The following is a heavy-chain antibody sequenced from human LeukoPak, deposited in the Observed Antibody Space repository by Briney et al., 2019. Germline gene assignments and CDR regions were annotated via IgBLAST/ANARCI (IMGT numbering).Heavy chain of an antibody. J-gene: IGHJ5*02. CDR3: ARSRLGWFDP. Sequence: SETLSLTCAAYGGSLSGYYWSWIRQPPGKGLEGIGEINHSGSTKYNPSLKSRVTISVDTSNTQFSLKLNSVTAADTAVYYCARSRLGWFDPWGQGTLVTVSS. CDR1: GGSLSGYY. D-gene: IGHD4-11*01. CDR2: INHSGST. V-gene: IGHV4-34*01.